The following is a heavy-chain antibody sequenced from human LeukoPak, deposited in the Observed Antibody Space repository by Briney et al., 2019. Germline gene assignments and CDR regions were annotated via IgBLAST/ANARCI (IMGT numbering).Heavy chain of an antibody. CDR2: IKRKTDGGTT. J-gene: IGHJ4*02. V-gene: IGHV3-15*01. Sequence: SGGSLRLSCAASGFTFSNAWVSWVRQAPGKGQERVGRIKRKTDGGTTDYAAPVKGRFTISRDDSKNTLYLQMNSLKTEDTAVYYCTTRLHYDFWSGYSMDYWGQGTLVTVSS. CDR3: TTRLHYDFWSGYSMDY. D-gene: IGHD3-3*01. CDR1: GFTFSNAW.